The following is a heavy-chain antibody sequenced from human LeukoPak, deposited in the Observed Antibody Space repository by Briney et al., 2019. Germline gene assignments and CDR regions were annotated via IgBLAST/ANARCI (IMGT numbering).Heavy chain of an antibody. CDR2: INPNSGGT. CDR3: ARFNYGSNSHDY. CDR1: GYTFSNYN. V-gene: IGHV1-2*02. Sequence: GASVKVSCKASGYTFSNYNIHWVRQAPGQGLEWMGWINPNSGGTNYAQKFQGRVTMTRDTSISTAYMELSRLRSDDTAVYYCARFNYGSNSHDYWGQGTLVTVSS. D-gene: IGHD3-10*01. J-gene: IGHJ4*02.